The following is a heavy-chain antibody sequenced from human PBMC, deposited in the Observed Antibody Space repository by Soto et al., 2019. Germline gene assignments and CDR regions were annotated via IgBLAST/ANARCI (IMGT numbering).Heavy chain of an antibody. CDR3: VREGSGWYYFDY. V-gene: IGHV3-74*01. J-gene: IGHJ4*02. Sequence: EVQLVESGGGLGQPGGSLRLSCAASGLTSSGYWMHWVGQVPGKGLVWVSRIRSDGSSIDYADSVKGRFTISRDNVKNTLHLQMNSLTSDDTAIYYCVREGSGWYYFDYWGQGILVTVSS. CDR1: GLTSSGYW. D-gene: IGHD6-19*01. CDR2: IRSDGSSI.